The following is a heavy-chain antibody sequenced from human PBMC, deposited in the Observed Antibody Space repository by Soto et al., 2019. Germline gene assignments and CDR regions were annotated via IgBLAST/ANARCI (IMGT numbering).Heavy chain of an antibody. V-gene: IGHV1-18*01. Sequence: QVQLVQSGAEVKKPGASVKVSCKASGYTFASYGISWVRQAPGQGLEWMGWISAYNGNTNYAQKLQGRVTMTTDTSTSTAYMELRSLRSDDTAVYYCARVQVTIFGVVIIGGFDYWGQGTLVTVSS. D-gene: IGHD3-3*01. CDR1: GYTFASYG. J-gene: IGHJ4*02. CDR2: ISAYNGNT. CDR3: ARVQVTIFGVVIIGGFDY.